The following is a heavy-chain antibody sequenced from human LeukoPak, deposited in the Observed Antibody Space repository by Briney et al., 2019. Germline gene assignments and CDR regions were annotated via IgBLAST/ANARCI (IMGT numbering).Heavy chain of an antibody. D-gene: IGHD6-6*01. CDR3: ARAGSSSSAGMDV. J-gene: IGHJ6*02. CDR2: IYSGGST. V-gene: IGHV3-53*01. Sequence: GGSLRLSCAASGFTVSSNYMSWVRQAPGKGLEWVSVIYSGGSTYYADSVKGRFTISRDNSKNTLYLQMNSLRAEDTAVYYCARAGSSSSAGMDVWGQGTTVTVSS. CDR1: GFTVSSNY.